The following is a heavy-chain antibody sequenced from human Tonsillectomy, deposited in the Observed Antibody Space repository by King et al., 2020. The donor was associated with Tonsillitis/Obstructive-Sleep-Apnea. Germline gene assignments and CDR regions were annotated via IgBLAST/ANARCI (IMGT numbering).Heavy chain of an antibody. J-gene: IGHJ4*02. CDR1: GDSISSYY. D-gene: IGHD5-12*01. V-gene: IGHV4-59*08. CDR2: FYYTGST. CDR3: TTVIYQMLL. Sequence: QVQLQESGPGLVKPSETLSLTCTVSGDSISSYYWSWIRQPPGKGLEWIGRFYYTGSTDYSPSLRSRVTMSIDTSRSQFSLKLISVTATDTAFYYCTTVIYQMLLWGQGSLVTVSS.